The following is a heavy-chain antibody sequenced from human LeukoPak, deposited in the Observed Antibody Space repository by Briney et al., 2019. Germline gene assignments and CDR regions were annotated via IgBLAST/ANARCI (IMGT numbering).Heavy chain of an antibody. CDR2: IRSKPYGATT. CDR1: GFTLGDDA. J-gene: IGHJ4*02. D-gene: IGHD5-24*01. V-gene: IGHV3-49*04. CDR3: TRGDGYNYGSDY. Sequence: QPGRSLRLSCTALGFTLGDDATNWVRQAPGKGLEWVGFIRSKPYGATTQYAASVKGRFTISRDDSRNIAYLQMNSLKTEDTAVYYCTRGDGYNYGSDYWGQGTLVTVSS.